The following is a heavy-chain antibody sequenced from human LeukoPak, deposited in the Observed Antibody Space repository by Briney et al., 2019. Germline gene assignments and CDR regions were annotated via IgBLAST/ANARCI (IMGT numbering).Heavy chain of an antibody. J-gene: IGHJ4*02. CDR3: ARVPRTYGSGSYCNLGFRSYYFDY. CDR2: IYYSGST. Sequence: SETLSLTCTVSGGSISSSSYYWGWIRQPPGKGLEWIGSIYYSGSTYYNPSLKSRVTISVDTSKNQFSLKLSSVTAADTAVYYCARVPRTYGSGSYCNLGFRSYYFDYWGQGTLVTVSS. D-gene: IGHD3-10*01. CDR1: GGSISSSSYY. V-gene: IGHV4-39*07.